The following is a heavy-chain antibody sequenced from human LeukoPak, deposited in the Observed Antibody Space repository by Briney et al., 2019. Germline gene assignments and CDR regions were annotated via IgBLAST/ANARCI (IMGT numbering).Heavy chain of an antibody. J-gene: IGHJ4*02. CDR1: GFTFGSYW. D-gene: IGHD6-13*01. Sequence: GGSLRLSCAVSGFTFGSYWMHWVRQAPGKGLVWVSRINSDGTSTSYADSVKGRFTISRDNAKNTLYLQMNSLRAEDTAVYYCARGGVAAGFDYWGQGTLVTVSS. V-gene: IGHV3-74*01. CDR2: INSDGTST. CDR3: ARGGVAAGFDY.